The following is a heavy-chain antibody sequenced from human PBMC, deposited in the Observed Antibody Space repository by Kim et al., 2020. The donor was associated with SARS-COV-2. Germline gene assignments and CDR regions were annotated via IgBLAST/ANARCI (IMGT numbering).Heavy chain of an antibody. CDR2: ISWNSGSI. V-gene: IGHV3-9*01. CDR1: GFTFDDYA. Sequence: GGSLRLSCAASGFTFDDYAMHWVRQAPGKGLEWVSGISWNSGSIGYADSVKGRFTISRDNAKNSLYLQMNSLRAEDTALYYCAKGLGPSVGFGQPYYFDYWGQGTLVTVSS. CDR3: AKGLGPSVGFGQPYYFDY. D-gene: IGHD7-27*01. J-gene: IGHJ4*02.